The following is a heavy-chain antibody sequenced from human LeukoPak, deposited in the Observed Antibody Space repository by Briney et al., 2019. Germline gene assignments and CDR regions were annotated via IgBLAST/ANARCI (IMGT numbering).Heavy chain of an antibody. Sequence: GESLKISCKASGYSFTSYWIGWVRQMPGKGLEWMGIIDPSDSETRYTPSFQGQVIISVDKSLTTADLQWNSLKASDTAMYYCARQTAMGRSGDYWGQGTLVTVSS. CDR1: GYSFTSYW. V-gene: IGHV5-51*01. J-gene: IGHJ4*02. CDR2: IDPSDSET. CDR3: ARQTAMGRSGDY. D-gene: IGHD5-18*01.